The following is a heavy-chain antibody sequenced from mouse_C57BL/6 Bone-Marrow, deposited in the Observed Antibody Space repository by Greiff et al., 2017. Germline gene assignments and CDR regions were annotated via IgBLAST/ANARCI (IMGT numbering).Heavy chain of an antibody. Sequence: EVKVVESGPELVKPGDSVKISCKASGYSFTGYFMNWVMQSHGKSLEWIGRINPYNGDTFYNQKFKGKATLTVYKSSSPAHMELRSLTSDDSAVYYCARTYYYAMDYWGQGTSVTVSS. CDR3: ARTYYYAMDY. J-gene: IGHJ4*01. CDR2: INPYNGDT. V-gene: IGHV1-20*01. CDR1: GYSFTGYF.